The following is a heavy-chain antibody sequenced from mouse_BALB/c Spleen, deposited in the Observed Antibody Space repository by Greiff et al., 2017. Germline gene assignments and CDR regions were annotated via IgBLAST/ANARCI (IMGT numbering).Heavy chain of an antibody. CDR3: ARGNYGNYDY. CDR2: ISNGGGST. V-gene: IGHV5-12-2*01. CDR1: GFTFSSYT. J-gene: IGHJ2*01. D-gene: IGHD2-1*01. Sequence: EVQVVESGGGLVQPGGSLKLSCAASGFTFSSYTMSWVRQTPEKRLEWVAYISNGGGSTYYPDTVKGRFTISRDNAKNTLYLQMSSLKSEDTAMYYCARGNYGNYDYWGQGTTLTVSS.